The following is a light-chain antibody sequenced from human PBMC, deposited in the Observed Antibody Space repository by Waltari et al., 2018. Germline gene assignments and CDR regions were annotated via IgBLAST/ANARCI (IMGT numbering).Light chain of an antibody. V-gene: IGKV3-20*01. Sequence: EIVLAQSPGTLSLSPGERATFSCRASQSVSSTYLAWYQQKPGQAPRLLIYGASSRATGIPDRFSGSGSGTDFTLTISRLEPEDFAVYYCQQYGSSPALTFGGGTKVEIK. CDR3: QQYGSSPALT. CDR2: GAS. J-gene: IGKJ4*01. CDR1: QSVSSTY.